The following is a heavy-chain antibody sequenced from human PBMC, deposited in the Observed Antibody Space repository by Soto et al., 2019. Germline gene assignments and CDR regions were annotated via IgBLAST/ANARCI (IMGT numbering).Heavy chain of an antibody. CDR3: ARPLWRDDYNWGYFDL. CDR2: ISYDGSNK. D-gene: IGHD4-4*01. Sequence: QVQLVESGGGVVQRGMSLRLSCAASGFTFSSYAMHWVRQAPGKGLEWVAVISYDGSNKYYTDSVKGRFTISRDNSKNTLYLQMNSLRAEDTAVYYCARPLWRDDYNWGYFDLWGRGSLVTVSS. J-gene: IGHJ2*01. CDR1: GFTFSSYA. V-gene: IGHV3-30-3*01.